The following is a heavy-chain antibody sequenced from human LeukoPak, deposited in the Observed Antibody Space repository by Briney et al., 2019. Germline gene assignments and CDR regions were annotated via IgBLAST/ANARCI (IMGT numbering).Heavy chain of an antibody. CDR3: AKDVGSGKFYYFDY. Sequence: GGSLRLSCAASGFTVSSNYMSWVRQAPGKGLEWVSVIYSGGSTYYADSVKGRFTISRDNSKNTLYLQMNSLRAEDTAVYYCAKDVGSGKFYYFDYWGQGTLVTVSS. V-gene: IGHV3-53*01. D-gene: IGHD3-10*01. CDR2: IYSGGST. CDR1: GFTVSSNY. J-gene: IGHJ4*02.